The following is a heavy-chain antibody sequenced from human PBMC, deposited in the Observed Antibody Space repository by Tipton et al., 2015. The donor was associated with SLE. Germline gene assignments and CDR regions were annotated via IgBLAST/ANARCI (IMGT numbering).Heavy chain of an antibody. CDR1: RGPIVGGDYY. V-gene: IGHV4-31*03. J-gene: IGHJ4*02. CDR3: ARHLGASFDF. CDR2: IYDSGDT. Sequence: TLSLTCTVSRGPIVGGDYYWSWIRQHPGKGLEWIGYIYDSGDTFYNPSLRSRSGISVDTSQNQFSLRLTSVTAADTAVYYCARHLGASFDFWGQGILVTVSS.